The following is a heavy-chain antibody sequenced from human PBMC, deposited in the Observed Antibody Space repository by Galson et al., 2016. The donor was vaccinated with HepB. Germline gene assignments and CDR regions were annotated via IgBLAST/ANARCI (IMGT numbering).Heavy chain of an antibody. D-gene: IGHD2-8*01. CDR3: ARDRANCTNAICYYYYGMDV. Sequence: SVKVSCKASGYTFTSYYIHWVRQAPGQGLEWMGVINPSDDTITYPQKFQGRVTMTRDTSTSTVYMELSSLRSEDTALYYCARDRANCTNAICYYYYGMDVWGQGTTVTVSS. CDR2: INPSDDTI. CDR1: GYTFTSYY. J-gene: IGHJ6*02. V-gene: IGHV1-46*01.